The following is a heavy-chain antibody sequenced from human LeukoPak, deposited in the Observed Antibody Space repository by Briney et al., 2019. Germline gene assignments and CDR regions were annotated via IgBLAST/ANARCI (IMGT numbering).Heavy chain of an antibody. CDR1: GGSFSGYY. J-gene: IGHJ4*02. Sequence: SETLSLTCADYGGSFSGYYWSWIRQPPGKGLEWIGEINHSGSTNYNPSLKSRVTISVDTSKNQFSLKLSSVTAADTAVYYCAREGHDYGDSIDYWGQGTLVTVSS. D-gene: IGHD4-17*01. CDR2: INHSGST. CDR3: AREGHDYGDSIDY. V-gene: IGHV4-34*01.